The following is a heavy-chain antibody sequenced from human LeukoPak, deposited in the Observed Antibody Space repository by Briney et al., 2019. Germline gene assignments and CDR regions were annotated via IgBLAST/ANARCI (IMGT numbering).Heavy chain of an antibody. V-gene: IGHV1-24*01. CDR3: ARVLNDNYYGSGSYYQADY. CDR2: FGPGDGET. Sequence: ASVKVSCKVSGYTLTELSMHWVRQAPGKGLEWMGGFGPGDGETIYAQKLQGRVTMTTDTSTSTAYMELRSLRSDDTAVYYCARVLNDNYYGSGSYYQADYWGQGTLVTVSS. J-gene: IGHJ4*02. CDR1: GYTLTELS. D-gene: IGHD3-10*01.